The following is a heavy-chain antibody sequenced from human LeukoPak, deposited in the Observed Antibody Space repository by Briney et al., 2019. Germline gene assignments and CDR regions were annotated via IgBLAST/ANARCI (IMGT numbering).Heavy chain of an antibody. J-gene: IGHJ4*02. V-gene: IGHV3-30*03. CDR3: ASLGN. Sequence: GGFLRLSCAASGFTFSSYGMHWVRQAPGKGLEWVAVISYDGSNKYYADSVKGRFTISRDNSKNTLYLQMNSLRADDTAVYYCASLGNWGQGTLVTVSS. CDR2: ISYDGSNK. CDR1: GFTFSSYG. D-gene: IGHD1-1*01.